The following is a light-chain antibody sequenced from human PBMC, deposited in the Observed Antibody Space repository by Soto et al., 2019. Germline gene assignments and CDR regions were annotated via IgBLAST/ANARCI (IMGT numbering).Light chain of an antibody. Sequence: QTVVTQEPSLTVSPGGTVILTCGSSTGSVTSGHYPYWFQQKPGQAPRTLIYDTSNKHSWTPARFSGSLLGGKAALTLSGAQPEDEADYYCLLFSSDARGTFGGGTKVTVL. CDR2: DTS. CDR1: TGSVTSGHY. V-gene: IGLV7-46*01. CDR3: LLFSSDARGT. J-gene: IGLJ2*01.